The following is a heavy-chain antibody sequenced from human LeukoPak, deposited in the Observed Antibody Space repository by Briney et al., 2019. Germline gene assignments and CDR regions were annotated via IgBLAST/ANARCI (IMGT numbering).Heavy chain of an antibody. J-gene: IGHJ4*02. Sequence: SETLSLTCAVYGGSFSGYYWSWIRQPPGKWLEWIGEINHSGSTNYNPSLKSRVTISVDTSKNQFSLKLSSVTAADTAVYYCARDGGRDVALSRWGQGTLVTVSS. V-gene: IGHV4-34*01. CDR3: ARDGGRDVALSR. CDR1: GGSFSGYY. D-gene: IGHD3-10*01. CDR2: INHSGST.